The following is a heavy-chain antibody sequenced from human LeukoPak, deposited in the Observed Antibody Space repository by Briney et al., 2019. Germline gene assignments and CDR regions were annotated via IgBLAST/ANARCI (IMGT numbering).Heavy chain of an antibody. J-gene: IGHJ4*02. CDR1: GYTFTGFF. V-gene: IGHV1-2*02. CDR2: INPNSGGT. D-gene: IGHD6-19*01. Sequence: ASVKVSCKASGYTFTGFFMHWVRQAPGQGLEWMGWINPNSGGTNFAQKFQGRVTMTRDTSISTAYTELSRLTSDDPAVYYCATSQGGIAVAGTPFDYWGPGTLVTVSS. CDR3: ATSQGGIAVAGTPFDY.